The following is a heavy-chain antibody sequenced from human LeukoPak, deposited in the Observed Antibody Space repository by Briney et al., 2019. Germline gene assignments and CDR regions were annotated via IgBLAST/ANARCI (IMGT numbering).Heavy chain of an antibody. J-gene: IGHJ4*02. Sequence: SETLSLTRTVSGGSISRSSYYWGWIRQPPGKGLEWIGSIYYSGSTYYNPSLKSRVTISVDTSKNQFSLKVTSVTAADTAMYYCARHEVSTVTKGGYYFNYWGQGSLVTVSS. D-gene: IGHD4-17*01. CDR1: GGSISRSSYY. V-gene: IGHV4-39*01. CDR3: ARHEVSTVTKGGYYFNY. CDR2: IYYSGST.